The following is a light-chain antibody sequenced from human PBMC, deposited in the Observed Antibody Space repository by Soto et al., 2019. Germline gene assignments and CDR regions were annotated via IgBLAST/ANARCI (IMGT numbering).Light chain of an antibody. CDR3: QSYDTSLSASV. CDR1: SSNIGADYD. Sequence: QSVLTQPPSVSGAPGQRVTISCTGSSSNIGADYDVHWYQQIPGTAPKFLIYGNNNRPSGVPDRFSGSKSGTSASLAITGLQAEDEADYYRQSYDTSLSASVFGTGTKATVL. V-gene: IGLV1-40*01. J-gene: IGLJ1*01. CDR2: GNN.